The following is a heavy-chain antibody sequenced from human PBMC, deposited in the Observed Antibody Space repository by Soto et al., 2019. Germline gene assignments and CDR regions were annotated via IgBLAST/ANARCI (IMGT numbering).Heavy chain of an antibody. V-gene: IGHV3-23*01. D-gene: IGHD3-22*01. CDR2: ISGSGGST. CDR3: AKGVTTMIVVVIREYYFDY. J-gene: IGHJ4*02. CDR1: GFTFSSYA. Sequence: GGSLRLSCAASGFTFSSYAMSWVRQAPGKGLEWVSAISGSGGSTYYADSVKGRFTISRDNSKNTLYLQMNSLRAEDTAVYYCAKGVTTMIVVVIREYYFDYWGQGTLVTVSS.